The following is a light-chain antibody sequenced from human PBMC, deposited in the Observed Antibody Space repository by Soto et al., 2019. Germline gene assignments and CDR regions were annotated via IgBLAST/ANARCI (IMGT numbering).Light chain of an antibody. J-gene: IGLJ1*01. CDR3: AAWDDSLNGYV. CDR1: SSNIGSNT. Sequence: QSVLTRPPSASGTPGQRVTISCSGSSSNIGSNTVNWYQQLPGTAPKLLIYNNNQRPSGVPDRFSGSKSGTSASLAISGLQSEGEADYYCAAWDDSLNGYVFGTGTKLTVL. CDR2: NNN. V-gene: IGLV1-44*01.